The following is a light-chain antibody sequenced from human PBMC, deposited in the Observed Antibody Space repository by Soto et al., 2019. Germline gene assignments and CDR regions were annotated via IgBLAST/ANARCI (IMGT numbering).Light chain of an antibody. Sequence: ILLTQSPATLSLSPGERATLSCRASQYITIYLAWYQQKPGQAPRLLIYDASNRATGIPARFSGSGSGTDFTLTISSLEPDDFAVYYCQQRADWPITFGQGTRLEI. CDR3: QQRADWPIT. CDR1: QYITIY. J-gene: IGKJ5*01. CDR2: DAS. V-gene: IGKV3-11*01.